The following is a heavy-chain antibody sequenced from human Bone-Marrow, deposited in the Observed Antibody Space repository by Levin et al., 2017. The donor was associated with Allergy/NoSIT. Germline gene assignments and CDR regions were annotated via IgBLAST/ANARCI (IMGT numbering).Heavy chain of an antibody. CDR1: GGSISSGDYY. CDR3: ARGGDILTSGDTFDI. Sequence: SETLSLTCTVSGGSISSGDYYWGWIRQPPGTGLEWITYIYYSGSTYYNPSLKSRVTISVDTSKNQFSLKLSSVTAADTALYYCARGGDILTSGDTFDIWGQGTMVTVSS. CDR2: IYYSGST. D-gene: IGHD3-9*01. J-gene: IGHJ3*02. V-gene: IGHV4-30-4*01.